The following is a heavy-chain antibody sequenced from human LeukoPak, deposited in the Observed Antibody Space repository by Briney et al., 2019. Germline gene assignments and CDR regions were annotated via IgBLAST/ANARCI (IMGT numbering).Heavy chain of an antibody. CDR1: GYSFISYW. D-gene: IGHD1-1*01. CDR2: IYPGDSDT. CDR3: ARSFAHVERYYFDY. Sequence: GESLKISCQGSGYSFISYWIAWVRQMPGKGLEWMGIIYPGDSDTTYSPSFQGQVTISADKSINTAYLLWRGLKASDTAMYYCARSFAHVERYYFDYWGQGTLVSVSS. V-gene: IGHV5-51*01. J-gene: IGHJ4*02.